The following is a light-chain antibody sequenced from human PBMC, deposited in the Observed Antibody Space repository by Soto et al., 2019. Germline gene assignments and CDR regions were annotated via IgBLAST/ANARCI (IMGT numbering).Light chain of an antibody. CDR3: QKYSSAPPWT. J-gene: IGKJ1*01. CDR1: QGISNS. CDR2: AAS. V-gene: IGKV1-27*01. Sequence: DIQMTQSPSSLSASLGERVTIACRASQGISNSLAWYQQQPGQAPKLLISAASTLQSGVPSRFSGSGPGTDFTLTISSLQPEDVATYYCQKYSSAPPWTFGQGTKVEIK.